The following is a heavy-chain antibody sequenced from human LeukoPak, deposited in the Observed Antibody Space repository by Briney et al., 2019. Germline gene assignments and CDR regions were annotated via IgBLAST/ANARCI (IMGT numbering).Heavy chain of an antibody. Sequence: GRSLRLSCAASGFTFSSYGMHWVRQAPGKGLEWVAVIWYDGSNKYYADSVKGRFTISRDNSKNTLYLQMNSLRAEDTAVYYCARPGSNWNYDYWGQGTLVTISS. D-gene: IGHD1-7*01. CDR2: IWYDGSNK. V-gene: IGHV3-33*01. J-gene: IGHJ4*02. CDR1: GFTFSSYG. CDR3: ARPGSNWNYDY.